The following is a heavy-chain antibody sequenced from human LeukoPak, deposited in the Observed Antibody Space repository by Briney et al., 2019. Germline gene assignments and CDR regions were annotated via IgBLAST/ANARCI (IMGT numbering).Heavy chain of an antibody. J-gene: IGHJ4*02. D-gene: IGHD3-22*01. CDR3: AWSYYYGGLYY. Sequence: GASVKVSCKASGGTFSSYAISWVRQAPGQGLEWMGRIIPIFGTANYAQKFQGRVTITTDESTSTAYMELSSLRSEDTAVYYCAWSYYYGGLYYWGQGTLVTVSS. V-gene: IGHV1-69*05. CDR1: GGTFSSYA. CDR2: IIPIFGTA.